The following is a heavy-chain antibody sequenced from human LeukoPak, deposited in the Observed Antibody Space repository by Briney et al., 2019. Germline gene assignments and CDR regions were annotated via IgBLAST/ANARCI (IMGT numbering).Heavy chain of an antibody. D-gene: IGHD3-10*01. V-gene: IGHV4-61*02. Sequence: SETLSLTCTVSGGSISSGSYYWSWIRQPAGKGLEWIGRIYTSGSTNYNPSLKSRVTISVDTSKNQFSLKLSSVTAADTAVYYCARQPQWFGELSRYYFDYWGQGTLVTVSS. CDR3: ARQPQWFGELSRYYFDY. CDR1: GGSISSGSYY. CDR2: IYTSGST. J-gene: IGHJ4*02.